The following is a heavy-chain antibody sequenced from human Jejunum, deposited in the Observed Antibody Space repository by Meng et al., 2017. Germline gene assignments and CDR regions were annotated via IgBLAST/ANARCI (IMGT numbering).Heavy chain of an antibody. D-gene: IGHD2-8*01. CDR2: IDPSEST. CDR3: ARAYCTDVSCHDFFDS. CDR1: GAPNSRTNW. Sequence: GPGPGSVKPSGTLSLTCAVSGAPNSRTNWWSWVRQPPGKGLEWIGKIDPSESTHYNPSLKGRVTISADRSKNQFSLRLTSVTAADTAIYYCARAYCTDVSCHDFFDSWGQGTLVTVSS. V-gene: IGHV4-4*02. J-gene: IGHJ4*02.